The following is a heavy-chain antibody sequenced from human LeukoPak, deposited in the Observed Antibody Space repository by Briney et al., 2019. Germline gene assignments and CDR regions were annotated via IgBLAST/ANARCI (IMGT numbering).Heavy chain of an antibody. Sequence: SETLSLTCTVSGYSISSGYYWGWIRQPPGKGLERIGSIYHSGSTYYNPSLKSRVTISVDTSKNQFSLKLSSVTAADTAVYYCARAKYSNCFDYWGQGTLVTVSS. CDR3: ARAKYSNCFDY. J-gene: IGHJ4*02. CDR1: GYSISSGYY. CDR2: IYHSGST. D-gene: IGHD4-11*01. V-gene: IGHV4-38-2*02.